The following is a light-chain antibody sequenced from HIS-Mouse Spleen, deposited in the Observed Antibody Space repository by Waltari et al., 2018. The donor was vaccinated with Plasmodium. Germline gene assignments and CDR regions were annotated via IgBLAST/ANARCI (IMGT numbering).Light chain of an antibody. J-gene: IGLJ2*01. Sequence: SYELTQPPSVSVSPGQTASITCSGDKLVGKYACWYQQKPGQSPVLVIYQDSKRPSGIPERFSGSNSGNTATLTISGTQAMDEADYYCQAWDSSTVVFGGGTKLTVL. CDR3: QAWDSSTVV. CDR2: QDS. CDR1: KLVGKY. V-gene: IGLV3-1*01.